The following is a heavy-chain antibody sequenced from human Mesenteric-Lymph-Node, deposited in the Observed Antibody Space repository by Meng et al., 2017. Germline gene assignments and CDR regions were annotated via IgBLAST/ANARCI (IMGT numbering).Heavy chain of an antibody. CDR3: AKDSTRQKYYDILTGYYNGGYYFDY. CDR2: ISWDGGST. J-gene: IGHJ4*02. V-gene: IGHV3-43D*04. D-gene: IGHD3-9*01. CDR1: GFTFDDYA. Sequence: GGSLRLSCAASGFTFDDYAMHWVRQAPGKGLEWVSLISWDGGSTYYADSVKGRFTISRDNSKNSLYLQMNSLRAEDTAVYYCAKDSTRQKYYDILTGYYNGGYYFDYWGQGTLVTVSS.